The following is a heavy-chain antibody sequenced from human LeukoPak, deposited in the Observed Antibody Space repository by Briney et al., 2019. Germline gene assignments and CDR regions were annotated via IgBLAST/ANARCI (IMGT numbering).Heavy chain of an antibody. Sequence: SGGSLKLSCAASGFTFSSYWMSWVRQAPGKGLEWLANIKEDGSEKYYVDSVKGRFTISRDNARSSLYLQMTSMRAEDTAVYYCARAVASNWFDPWGQGTLVTVSS. V-gene: IGHV3-7*01. CDR3: ARAVASNWFDP. D-gene: IGHD6-19*01. J-gene: IGHJ5*02. CDR1: GFTFSSYW. CDR2: IKEDGSEK.